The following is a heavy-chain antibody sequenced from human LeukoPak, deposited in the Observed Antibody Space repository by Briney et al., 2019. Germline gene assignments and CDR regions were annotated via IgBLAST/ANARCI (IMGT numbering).Heavy chain of an antibody. J-gene: IGHJ4*02. D-gene: IGHD3-22*01. CDR2: INPNSGGT. V-gene: IGHV1-2*02. Sequence: ASVKVSCKASGYTFTGYYMHWVRQAPGQGLEWMGWINPNSGGTNYAQKFQGRVTMTRDTSISTAYMELSRLRSDDTAVYYCARALPYYYDSSGTKLDHWGQGTLVTVSS. CDR1: GYTFTGYY. CDR3: ARALPYYYDSSGTKLDH.